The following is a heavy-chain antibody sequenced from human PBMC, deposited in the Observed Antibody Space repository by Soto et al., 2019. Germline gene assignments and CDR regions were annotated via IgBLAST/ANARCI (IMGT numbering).Heavy chain of an antibody. CDR3: ARGIVQYCSGGSCYAGGRNGAFDI. CDR2: MNPNSGNT. D-gene: IGHD2-15*01. V-gene: IGHV1-8*01. J-gene: IGHJ3*02. CDR1: GYTFTSYD. Sequence: GASVKVSCKASGYTFTSYDINWVRQATGQGLEWMGWMNPNSGNTGYAQKFQGRVTMTRNTSISTAYMELSSLRSEDTAVYYCARGIVQYCSGGSCYAGGRNGAFDIWGQGTMVTVSS.